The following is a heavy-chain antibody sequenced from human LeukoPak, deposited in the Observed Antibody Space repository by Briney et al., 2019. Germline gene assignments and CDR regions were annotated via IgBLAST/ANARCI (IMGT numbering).Heavy chain of an antibody. V-gene: IGHV3-21*04. Sequence: GGSLRLSCAASGFTFSSYSMNWVRQAPGKGLEWVSSISSSSSYIYYADSVKGRFTISRDNAKNSLYLQMNSLRAEDTALYYCAKDYDFWSGPAHYGMDVWGQGTTVTVSS. D-gene: IGHD3-3*01. J-gene: IGHJ6*02. CDR2: ISSSSSYI. CDR1: GFTFSSYS. CDR3: AKDYDFWSGPAHYGMDV.